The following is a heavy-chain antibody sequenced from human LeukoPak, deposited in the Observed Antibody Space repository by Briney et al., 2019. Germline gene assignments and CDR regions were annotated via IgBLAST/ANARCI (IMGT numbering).Heavy chain of an antibody. CDR2: ISSSSSTI. CDR1: GFTFSSYG. J-gene: IGHJ4*02. CDR3: ARDYYGSGSSYY. Sequence: PGGSLRLSCAASGFTFSSYGMNWVRQAPGKGLECVSYISSSSSTIYYADSVKGRLTISRDNARNSLFLQMNSLRAEDTAVYYCARDYYGSGSSYYWGQGTLVTVSS. D-gene: IGHD3-10*01. V-gene: IGHV3-48*04.